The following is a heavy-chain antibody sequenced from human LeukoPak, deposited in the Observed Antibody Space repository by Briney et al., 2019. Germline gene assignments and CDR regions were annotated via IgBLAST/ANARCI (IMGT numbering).Heavy chain of an antibody. V-gene: IGHV3-30*18. Sequence: GALRLSCAASGFTFSSYGMQWVRQAPGKGLEWVAVISHDGTVQHYADSVKGRFTISRDNSDNTLYLQMNSLRDKDTAIYYCAKGGTPMASSYFDYWGQGTLIAVSS. D-gene: IGHD5-18*01. CDR1: GFTFSSYG. J-gene: IGHJ4*02. CDR3: AKGGTPMASSYFDY. CDR2: ISHDGTVQ.